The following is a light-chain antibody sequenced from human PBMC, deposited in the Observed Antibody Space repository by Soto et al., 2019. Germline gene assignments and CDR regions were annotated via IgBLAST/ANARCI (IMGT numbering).Light chain of an antibody. V-gene: IGKV1-5*01. CDR1: QSISSW. Sequence: DIKMTQSPSTLSASVGDRVTITCRASQSISSWLAWYQQKPGKAPKLLIYDPSSLESGVPSRFSGSGSGTEFTLTISSLQPDDFATYYCQQYNSYPFTFGPGTKVDIK. J-gene: IGKJ3*01. CDR3: QQYNSYPFT. CDR2: DPS.